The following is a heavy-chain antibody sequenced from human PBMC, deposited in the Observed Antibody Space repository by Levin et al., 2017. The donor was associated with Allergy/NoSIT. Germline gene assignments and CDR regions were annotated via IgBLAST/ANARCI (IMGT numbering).Heavy chain of an antibody. Sequence: PSETLSLTCAASGFTFSTFTMHWVRQAPGKGLEWVAVISYDGSNKYYADSVKGRFTISRDNSKNTLYLQMNSLRAEDTAVYYCARDPALSGIAVAGADYWGQGTLVTVSS. D-gene: IGHD6-13*01. CDR3: ARDPALSGIAVAGADY. V-gene: IGHV3-30-3*01. J-gene: IGHJ4*02. CDR1: GFTFSTFT. CDR2: ISYDGSNK.